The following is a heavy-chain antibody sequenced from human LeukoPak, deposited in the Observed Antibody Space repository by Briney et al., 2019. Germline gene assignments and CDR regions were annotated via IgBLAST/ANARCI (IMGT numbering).Heavy chain of an antibody. D-gene: IGHD1-26*01. Sequence: SETLSLTCTVSGGSISSYYWSWIRQPAGKGLEWIGRIYTSGSTNYNPSHKSRVTMSVDTSKNQFSLKLSSVTAADTAVYYCAGIRVGATSGYYYGMDVWGQGTTVTVSS. CDR3: AGIRVGATSGYYYGMDV. J-gene: IGHJ6*02. V-gene: IGHV4-4*07. CDR2: IYTSGST. CDR1: GGSISSYY.